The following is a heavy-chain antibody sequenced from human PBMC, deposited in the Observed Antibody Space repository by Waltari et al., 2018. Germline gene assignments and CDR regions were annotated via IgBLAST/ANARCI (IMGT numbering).Heavy chain of an antibody. V-gene: IGHV3-15*01. Sequence: EVQLVESGGGLVKPGGSLRLSCAASGFTFSNAWMSWVRQAPGKGLEWVGRIKSKTDGGTTEYAAPVKGRFTISRYESKNTLYLQMNSLKTEDTAVYYCAKGSQIMITFNGMDVWGQGTTVTVSS. CDR2: IKSKTDGGTT. CDR1: GFTFSNAW. CDR3: AKGSQIMITFNGMDV. J-gene: IGHJ6*02. D-gene: IGHD3-16*01.